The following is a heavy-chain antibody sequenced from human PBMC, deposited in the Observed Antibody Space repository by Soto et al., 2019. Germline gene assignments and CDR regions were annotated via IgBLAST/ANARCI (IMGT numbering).Heavy chain of an antibody. Sequence: EVQLVESGGGLVQPGGSLRLSCAGSGFTFSSYWMHWVRHGPGTGLVWVSRINSDGSSTTYADSVKGRFTISRDNAKNTLFLQMNSLRAEDTAVYYCARGAYCSGATCYNDRRIVDYWGQGTLVTVSS. J-gene: IGHJ4*02. CDR1: GFTFSSYW. V-gene: IGHV3-74*01. D-gene: IGHD2-15*01. CDR2: INSDGSST. CDR3: ARGAYCSGATCYNDRRIVDY.